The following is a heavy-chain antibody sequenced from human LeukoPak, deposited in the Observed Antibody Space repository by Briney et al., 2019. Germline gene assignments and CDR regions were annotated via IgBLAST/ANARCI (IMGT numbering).Heavy chain of an antibody. V-gene: IGHV4-38-2*02. Sequence: ASETLSLTCTVSGYPISSGYYWGWIRQPPGKGLEWIGSIYHSGSTYYNPSLKSRVTISVDTSKNQFSLKLSSVTAADTAVYFCARDGEMATIENYFDYWGRGILVTVSS. CDR1: GYPISSGYY. J-gene: IGHJ4*02. CDR2: IYHSGST. D-gene: IGHD5-24*01. CDR3: ARDGEMATIENYFDY.